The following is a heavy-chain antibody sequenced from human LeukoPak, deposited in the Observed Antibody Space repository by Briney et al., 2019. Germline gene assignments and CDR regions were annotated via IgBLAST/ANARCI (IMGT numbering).Heavy chain of an antibody. CDR1: GGSISSYY. D-gene: IGHD3-3*01. CDR3: ARRSRYDFSFDY. J-gene: IGHJ4*02. Sequence: SETLSLTCTVSGGSISSYYWSWIRQLPGKGLEWIGYIYTSGSTNYSPSLRSRVTISVDTSKNQFSLKLSSVTAADPAVYYCARRSRYDFSFDYWGQGTLSPSPQ. V-gene: IGHV4-4*09. CDR2: IYTSGST.